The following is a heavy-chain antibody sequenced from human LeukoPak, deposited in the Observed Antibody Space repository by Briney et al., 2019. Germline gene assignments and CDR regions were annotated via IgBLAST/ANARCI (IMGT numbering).Heavy chain of an antibody. J-gene: IGHJ1*01. CDR3: VYGGGYFQH. D-gene: IGHD4-23*01. CDR2: ISSSSNNI. CDR1: GFSFSSYS. V-gene: IGHV3-21*01. Sequence: PGGSLRLSCASSGFSFSSYSMGWVRQAPGGGLGWVSSISSSSNNIYYADSVKGRFTISRDNGKNSLYLLMTSLRAEDTAVYYCVYGGGYFQHWGQGTLATVSS.